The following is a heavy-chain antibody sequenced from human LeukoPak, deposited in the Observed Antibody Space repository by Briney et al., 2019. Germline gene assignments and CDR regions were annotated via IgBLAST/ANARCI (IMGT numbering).Heavy chain of an antibody. CDR1: GGSFSTYY. J-gene: IGHJ4*03. Sequence: SETLSLTCAVYGGSFSTYYWSWIRQSPGKGLEWIAEINHRGDTNYNPSVKSRVTISVDTSKNQFSLKVTSLTAADTAVYYCARGPTISETGYFDYWGQGTLVTVSS. CDR3: ARGPTISETGYFDY. V-gene: IGHV4-34*01. D-gene: IGHD1-1*01. CDR2: INHRGDT.